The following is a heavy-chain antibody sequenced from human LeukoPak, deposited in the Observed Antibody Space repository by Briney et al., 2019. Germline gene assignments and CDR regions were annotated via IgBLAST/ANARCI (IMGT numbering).Heavy chain of an antibody. CDR1: GFTVSINY. CDR3: ARGETSSYDY. Sequence: GGSLRLSCAASGFTVSINYMSWVRQAPGKGLEWVSVIYSGGNTYYADSVKGRFTISRDNSKNTVYLRMNSLRAEDTAVYYCARGETSSYDYWGQGTLVTVSS. V-gene: IGHV3-53*01. D-gene: IGHD2-2*01. J-gene: IGHJ4*02. CDR2: IYSGGNT.